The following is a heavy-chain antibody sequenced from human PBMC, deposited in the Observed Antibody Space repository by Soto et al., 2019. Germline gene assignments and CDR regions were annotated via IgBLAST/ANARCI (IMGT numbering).Heavy chain of an antibody. CDR3: SRGSGGWRGVDY. V-gene: IGHV3-74*01. Sequence: EVQLEESGGGLVQPGGSLRLSCTASGFTFSSYWMHWVRQAPGKGLVWVSRINEHGSNTDYADSVKGRFTISRDNAKNTLFLQMNSLRAEDTAFYHCSRGSGGWRGVDYWGPGTVVTVSS. CDR1: GFTFSSYW. D-gene: IGHD6-19*01. CDR2: INEHGSNT. J-gene: IGHJ4*02.